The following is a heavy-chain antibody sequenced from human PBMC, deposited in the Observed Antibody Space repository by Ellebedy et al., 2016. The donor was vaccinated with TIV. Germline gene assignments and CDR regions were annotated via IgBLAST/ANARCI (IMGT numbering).Heavy chain of an antibody. J-gene: IGHJ6*02. CDR1: GYTFTSYG. Sequence: ASVKVSCKASGYTFTSYGISWVRQAPGQGLEWMGWISAYNGNTNYAQKLQGRVTMTTDTSTSTAYMELRSLRSDDTAVYYCAREDCSSTSCYEEYYYYGMDVWGQGTTVTVSS. CDR3: AREDCSSTSCYEEYYYYGMDV. D-gene: IGHD2-2*01. CDR2: ISAYNGNT. V-gene: IGHV1-18*01.